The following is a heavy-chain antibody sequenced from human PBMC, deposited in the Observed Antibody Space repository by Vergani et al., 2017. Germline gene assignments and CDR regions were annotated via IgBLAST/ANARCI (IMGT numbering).Heavy chain of an antibody. CDR1: GFNARTYV. Sequence: ELPLLESGGGLVQPGGSLRLSCAASGFNARTYVMTWVRQPPGKGLEWVSSIRGNGDSTQYADSVKGRFTISIDTSKNTLFLQMTDLRAEDTGVYYCEKDKEWGNAYPAYFDEWGQGTLVTVSS. CDR3: EKDKEWGNAYPAYFDE. D-gene: IGHD3-16*01. V-gene: IGHV3-23*01. CDR2: IRGNGDST. J-gene: IGHJ4*02.